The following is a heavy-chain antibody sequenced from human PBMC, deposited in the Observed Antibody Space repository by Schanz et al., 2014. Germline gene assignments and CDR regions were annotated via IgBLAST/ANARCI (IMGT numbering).Heavy chain of an antibody. CDR3: ARDNCYGSWSCAY. Sequence: EVQLVESGGGLVQPGGSLRLSCGGSGFTFSKYWMSWVRQAPGKGLEWVANIKQDGSEKYYVDAVKGRFTISRDNAKNSMYLLMKSLRGEDTAVYYCARDNCYGSWSCAYWGQGTLVTVSS. CDR1: GFTFSKYW. J-gene: IGHJ4*02. V-gene: IGHV3-7*04. D-gene: IGHD3-10*01. CDR2: IKQDGSEK.